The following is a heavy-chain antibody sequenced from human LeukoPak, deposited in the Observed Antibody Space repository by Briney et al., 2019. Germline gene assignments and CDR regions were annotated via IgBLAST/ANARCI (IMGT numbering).Heavy chain of an antibody. J-gene: IGHJ4*02. Sequence: AASVKVSCKVSGYTLTELSMHWVRQAPGKGLEWMGGFDPEDGETIYAQKIQGRVTMTEDTSTDTAYMELSSLRSEDTAVYYCATAGRITNFEVPPYDFAYWGQGTLVTVSS. V-gene: IGHV1-24*01. D-gene: IGHD3-3*01. CDR2: FDPEDGET. CDR1: GYTLTELS. CDR3: ATAGRITNFEVPPYDFAY.